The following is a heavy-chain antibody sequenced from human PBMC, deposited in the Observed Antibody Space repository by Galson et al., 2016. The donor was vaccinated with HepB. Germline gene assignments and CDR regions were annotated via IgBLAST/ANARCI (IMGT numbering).Heavy chain of an antibody. CDR1: GVTVGNNY. J-gene: IGHJ1*01. V-gene: IGHV3-66*01. D-gene: IGHD4/OR15-4a*01. CDR3: ARNPPGGGA. CDR2: IYSGGNT. Sequence: SLRLSCAASGVTVGNNYMNWVRQAPGKGLEWVSLIYSGGNTQYADSVRGRFTISRDSSKNTLYLQMNRLRAEDTAVYHCARNPPGGGAWGQGTLVTVSS.